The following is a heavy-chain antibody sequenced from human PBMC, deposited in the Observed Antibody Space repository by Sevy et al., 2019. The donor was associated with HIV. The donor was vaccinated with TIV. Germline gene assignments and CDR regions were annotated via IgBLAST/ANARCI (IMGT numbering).Heavy chain of an antibody. D-gene: IGHD6-13*01. CDR2: INHSGST. CDR1: GGSFSGYY. J-gene: IGHJ4*02. V-gene: IGHV4-34*01. CDR3: ARGGEQQLVGALSFDY. Sequence: SETLSLTCAVYGGSFSGYYWSWIRQPPGKGLEWIGEINHSGSTNYNPSLKSRVTISVDTSKNQFSLKLSSVTAADTAVYYYARGGEQQLVGALSFDYWGQGTLVTVSS.